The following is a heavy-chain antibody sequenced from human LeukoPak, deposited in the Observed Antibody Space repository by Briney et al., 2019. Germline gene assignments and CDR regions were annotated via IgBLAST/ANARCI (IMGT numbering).Heavy chain of an antibody. CDR3: ARGPWGRYWYFDL. J-gene: IGHJ2*01. D-gene: IGHD3-16*01. CDR2: IYNSGST. CDR1: GGSISSYY. Sequence: PSETLSLTCTVSGGSISSYYWSWIPQPPGKGLEWNGYIYNSGSTNYNPSLKSRVTVSVDTSKNQFSLKLSSVTAADTAVYYCARGPWGRYWYFDLWGRGTLVTVPS. V-gene: IGHV4-59*01.